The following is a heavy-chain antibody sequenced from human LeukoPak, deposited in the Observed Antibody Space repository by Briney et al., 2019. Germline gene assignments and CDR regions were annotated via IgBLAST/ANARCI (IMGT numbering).Heavy chain of an antibody. CDR3: ARGRGSTSFYYMDV. Sequence: PAGSLRLSCAASGFTFSSYGMHWVRQAPGKGLEWVAVIWYDGSNKYYADSVKGRFTISRDNSKNTLYLQMNSLRAEDTAVYYCARGRGSTSFYYMDVWGKGTTVTVSS. D-gene: IGHD2-2*01. J-gene: IGHJ6*03. V-gene: IGHV3-33*01. CDR2: IWYDGSNK. CDR1: GFTFSSYG.